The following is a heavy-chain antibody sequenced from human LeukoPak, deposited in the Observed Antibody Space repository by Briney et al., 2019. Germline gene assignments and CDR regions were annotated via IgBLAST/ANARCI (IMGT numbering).Heavy chain of an antibody. J-gene: IGHJ6*03. D-gene: IGHD3-3*01. V-gene: IGHV4-39*01. CDR2: IYYSGST. CDR1: GGSISSSSYY. Sequence: SETLSLTCTVSGGSISSSSYYWGWIRQPPGKGLEWIGSIYYSGSTYYNPSLKSRVTISVDTSKNQFSLKLSSVTAADTAVYYCARHLGTTDLWSGYGTILAAMGVWGKGTTVTVSS. CDR3: ARHLGTTDLWSGYGTILAAMGV.